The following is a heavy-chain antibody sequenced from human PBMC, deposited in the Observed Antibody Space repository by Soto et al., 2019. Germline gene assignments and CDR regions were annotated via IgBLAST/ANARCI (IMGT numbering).Heavy chain of an antibody. CDR3: AKSEGYSFDI. Sequence: EVQLVESGGGLVHPGGSLGLSCAASGFTFSSHWMSWVRQAPGKGLEWVANIRQDGREEQYLDSVKGRFTLSRDNAKNSLYLQMNGLRVEDTAGYYCAKSEGYSFDIRGQGTLVTVSS. V-gene: IGHV3-7*01. CDR1: GFTFSSHW. CDR2: IRQDGREE. D-gene: IGHD6-13*01. J-gene: IGHJ3*02.